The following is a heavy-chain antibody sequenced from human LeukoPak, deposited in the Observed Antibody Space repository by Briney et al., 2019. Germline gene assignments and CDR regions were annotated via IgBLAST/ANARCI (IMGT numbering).Heavy chain of an antibody. CDR3: AKAYGTNGYYQLPIDF. V-gene: IGHV3-21*04. CDR1: GFTFSSYS. D-gene: IGHD3-22*01. J-gene: IGHJ4*02. Sequence: GGSLRLSCAASGFTFSSYSMNWVRQAPGKGLEWVSSSSSSSSYIYYADSVKGRFTISRDNAKNSLYLQMNSLRAEDTALYYCAKAYGTNGYYQLPIDFWGRGTLVTVSS. CDR2: SSSSSSYI.